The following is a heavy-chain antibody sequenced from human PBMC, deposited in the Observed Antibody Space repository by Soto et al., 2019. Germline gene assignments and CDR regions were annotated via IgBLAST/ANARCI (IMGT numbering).Heavy chain of an antibody. Sequence: SVKVSCKASGGTFSSYAISWVRQAPGQGLEWMGGIIPIFGTANYAQKFQGRVTITADESTSTAYMELSSLRSEDTAVYYCARGGYYDSSGYYAMDVWGQGTTVTVSS. J-gene: IGHJ6*02. CDR3: ARGGYYDSSGYYAMDV. D-gene: IGHD3-22*01. CDR2: IIPIFGTA. CDR1: GGTFSSYA. V-gene: IGHV1-69*13.